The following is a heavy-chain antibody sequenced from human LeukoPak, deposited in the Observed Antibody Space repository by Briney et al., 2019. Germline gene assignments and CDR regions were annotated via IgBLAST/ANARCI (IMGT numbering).Heavy chain of an antibody. CDR2: INPNSGGT. Sequence: ASVKVSCKASGYTFTDYYMHWVRQAPGQGLEWMGWINPNSGGTNYAQKFQGRVTMTRDTSISTAYMELSRLRSDDAAVYYCAREGPIVGATHLVDYWGQGTLVTVSS. CDR1: GYTFTDYY. V-gene: IGHV1-2*02. D-gene: IGHD1-26*01. CDR3: AREGPIVGATHLVDY. J-gene: IGHJ4*02.